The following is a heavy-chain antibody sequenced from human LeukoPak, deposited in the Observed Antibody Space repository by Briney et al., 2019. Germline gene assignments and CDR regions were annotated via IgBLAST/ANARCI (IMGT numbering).Heavy chain of an antibody. D-gene: IGHD1-14*01. CDR2: ISYDGSNK. CDR3: ARQWTTSFDY. J-gene: IGHJ4*02. Sequence: PGGSLRLSCAASGFTFSSYAMHWVRQAPGKGLVWVAVISYDGSNKYYADSVKGRFTISRDNSKNTLYLQMNSLRAEDTAVYYCARQWTTSFDYWGQGTLVTVSS. CDR1: GFTFSSYA. V-gene: IGHV3-30*04.